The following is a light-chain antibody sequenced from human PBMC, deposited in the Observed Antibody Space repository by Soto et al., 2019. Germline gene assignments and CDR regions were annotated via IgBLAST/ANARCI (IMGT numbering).Light chain of an antibody. CDR1: QYIHNY. CDR3: QQSNNYPWT. CDR2: EAA. J-gene: IGKJ1*01. Sequence: DIQMTQSPSTLSASVGDRVTITCRASQYIHNYLAWYQQKPGEAPKLLIYEAANLESGVPLRFSGSGTGTEFTLTISSLQPDDFATYYCQQSNNYPWTFGQGTRVKI. V-gene: IGKV1-5*03.